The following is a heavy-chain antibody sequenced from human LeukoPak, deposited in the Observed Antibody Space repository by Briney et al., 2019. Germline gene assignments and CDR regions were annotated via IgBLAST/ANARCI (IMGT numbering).Heavy chain of an antibody. J-gene: IGHJ3*02. CDR2: IYTSGSA. Sequence: SETLSLTCTVSGGSISSYYWSWIRQPAGKGLEWIGRIYTSGSANYNPSLKSRVTMSVDTSKNQFSLKLSSVAAADTAVYYCARPRSGSSRKWEAFDIWGQGTMVTVSS. CDR3: ARPRSGSSRKWEAFDI. CDR1: GGSISSYY. V-gene: IGHV4-4*07. D-gene: IGHD1-26*01.